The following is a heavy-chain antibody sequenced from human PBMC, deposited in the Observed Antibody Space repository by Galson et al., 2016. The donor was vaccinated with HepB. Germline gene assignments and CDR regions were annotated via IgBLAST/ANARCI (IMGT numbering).Heavy chain of an antibody. Sequence: SETLSLTCTISGASITIYYWSWIRQPPGKGLEWIGYTSDSGGTEYYPSLKSRVTISLDTSKNQFSLDLTSVTAADTAVYYCAREDVGYYDFWSGPGRVDWFDPWGQGTLVTVSS. CDR3: AREDVGYYDFWSGPGRVDWFDP. CDR1: GASITIYY. CDR2: TSDSGGT. J-gene: IGHJ5*02. V-gene: IGHV4-59*01. D-gene: IGHD3-3*01.